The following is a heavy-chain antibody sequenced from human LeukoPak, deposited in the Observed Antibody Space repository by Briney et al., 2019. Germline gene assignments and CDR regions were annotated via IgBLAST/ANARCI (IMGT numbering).Heavy chain of an antibody. CDR3: ASNIVVVVAASYYFDY. Sequence: SETLSLTCTVSGYSISSGYYWGWIRQPPGKGLEWIGSIYHSGSTYYNPSLKSRVTISVDTSKNQFSLKLSSVTAADTAVYYCASNIVVVVAASYYFDYWGQGTLVTVSS. V-gene: IGHV4-38-2*02. CDR1: GYSISSGYY. CDR2: IYHSGST. J-gene: IGHJ4*02. D-gene: IGHD2-15*01.